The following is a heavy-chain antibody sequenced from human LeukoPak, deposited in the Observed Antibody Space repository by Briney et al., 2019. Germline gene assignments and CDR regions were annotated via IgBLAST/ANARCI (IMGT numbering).Heavy chain of an antibody. Sequence: PGGSLRFSCAASGFTFSSYAMSRVRQAQGKGLEWVSAISGSGSSTYYADSMKGRFTISRDNSKNTLYLQMNSLRAEDTAVYYCAKQIAARGLGAFDIWGQGTMVTVSS. J-gene: IGHJ3*02. V-gene: IGHV3-23*01. CDR2: ISGSGSST. CDR3: AKQIAARGLGAFDI. D-gene: IGHD6-13*01. CDR1: GFTFSSYA.